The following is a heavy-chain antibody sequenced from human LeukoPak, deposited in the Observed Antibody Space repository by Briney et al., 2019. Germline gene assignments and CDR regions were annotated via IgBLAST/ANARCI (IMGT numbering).Heavy chain of an antibody. J-gene: IGHJ6*02. V-gene: IGHV1-24*01. D-gene: IGHD1-26*01. Sequence: ASVKVSCKVSGKTLTELSIHWVQQAPGKGLEWMGGFDPEDDETAYAQRFKGRVTMTEDTSTDTAYMELSSLRSEGTAVYYCALKSYRYSYDGLDVWGQGTTVTVSS. CDR2: FDPEDDET. CDR1: GKTLTELS. CDR3: ALKSYRYSYDGLDV.